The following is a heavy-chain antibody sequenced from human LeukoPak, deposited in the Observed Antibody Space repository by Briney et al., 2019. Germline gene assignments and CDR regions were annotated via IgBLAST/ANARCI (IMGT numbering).Heavy chain of an antibody. CDR2: ISYIGST. CDR1: GGSISNYY. V-gene: IGHV4-59*12. D-gene: IGHD2-2*01. Sequence: SETLSLTCTVSGGSISNYYWSWIRQPPGKGLEWIGYISYIGSTKYNPSLKSRVTISVDTSKNQFSLKLSSVTAADTAVYYCARGRIVVVPAALFGRNKYYMDVWGKGTTVTVSS. CDR3: ARGRIVVVPAALFGRNKYYMDV. J-gene: IGHJ6*03.